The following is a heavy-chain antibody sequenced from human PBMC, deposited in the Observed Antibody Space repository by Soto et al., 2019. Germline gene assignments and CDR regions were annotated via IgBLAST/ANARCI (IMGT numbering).Heavy chain of an antibody. D-gene: IGHD5-12*01. CDR2: IYRGDTT. J-gene: IGHJ4*02. CDR1: GFDVSSHY. CDR3: ARGPGLWLVRPPDS. V-gene: IGHV3-66*01. Sequence: GGSLRLSCAASGFDVSSHYMIWVRQAPGKGLEWVSIIYRGDTTSYADTVKGRFTISRDNSKNTLYLQMNNLRADDTAEYYCARGPGLWLVRPPDSWGQGTLVTVSS.